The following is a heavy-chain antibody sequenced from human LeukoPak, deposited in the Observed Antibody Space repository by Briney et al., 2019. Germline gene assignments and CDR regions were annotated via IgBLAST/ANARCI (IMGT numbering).Heavy chain of an antibody. D-gene: IGHD3-10*01. CDR3: ARGRAGYYYGSGSSVGPYYFDY. CDR2: ISPFNGNT. V-gene: IGHV1-18*01. J-gene: IGHJ4*02. CDR1: GYTFTSYG. Sequence: ASVKVSCKASGYTFTSYGFSWMRQAPGQGLEWMGWISPFNGNTVYARQFQGRVTMTSDSSTTTAYMELRSLRSDDTAVYYCARGRAGYYYGSGSSVGPYYFDYWGQGTLVTVSS.